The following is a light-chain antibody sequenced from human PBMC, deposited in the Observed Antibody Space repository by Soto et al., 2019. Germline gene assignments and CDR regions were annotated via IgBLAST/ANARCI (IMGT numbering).Light chain of an antibody. CDR3: QQRSNWPPIT. J-gene: IGKJ5*01. V-gene: IGKV3-11*01. CDR1: QGVSSY. CDR2: DAS. Sequence: EIVLSQSPATLSLSPGQRATLSCSASQGVSSYLAWYQQKPGQAPRLLIYDASNRATGIPPRFSGSGSGTDFTLTISSLEPEDFAVYYCQQRSNWPPITFGQGTRLEIK.